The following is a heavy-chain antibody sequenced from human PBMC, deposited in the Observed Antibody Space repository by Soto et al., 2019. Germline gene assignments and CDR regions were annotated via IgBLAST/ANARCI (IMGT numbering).Heavy chain of an antibody. CDR3: ARDTIYCSSTSCHNPTDY. J-gene: IGHJ4*02. CDR1: GFTFSDYY. V-gene: IGHV3-11*01. CDR2: ISSSGSTI. D-gene: IGHD2-2*01. Sequence: GVSLRLSCAASGFTFSDYYMSWIRQAPGKGLEWVSYISSSGSTIYYADSVKGRFTISRDNAKNSLYLQMNSLRAEDTAVYYCARDTIYCSSTSCHNPTDYWGQGTLVTVSS.